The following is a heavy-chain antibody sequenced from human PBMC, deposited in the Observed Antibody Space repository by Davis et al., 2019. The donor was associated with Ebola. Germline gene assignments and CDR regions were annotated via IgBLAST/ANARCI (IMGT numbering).Heavy chain of an antibody. D-gene: IGHD2-2*01. CDR2: IVVGNGNT. CDR1: GFTFTRSA. CDR3: ARVFANGDCSRTSCTDYFDS. Sequence: SVKVSCKPSGFTFTRSAVQWVRQARGQLLESIGWIVVGNGNTNYAQKFRERVTITRDMSTSTAYMELSSLTSEDTAVYYCARVFANGDCSRTSCTDYFDSWGQGTLVTVSS. V-gene: IGHV1-58*01. J-gene: IGHJ4*02.